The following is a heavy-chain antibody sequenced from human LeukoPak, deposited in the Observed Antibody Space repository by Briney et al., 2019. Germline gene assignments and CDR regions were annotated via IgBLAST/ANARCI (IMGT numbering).Heavy chain of an antibody. CDR1: GFTFSSYE. J-gene: IGHJ3*02. D-gene: IGHD4-23*01. CDR2: ISSSGSTI. Sequence: GGSLRLSCAASGFTFSSYEMNWVRQAPGKGLGWVSYISSSGSTIYYADSVKGRCTISRDNAKNSLYLQMNSLTAEDTAVYYCARVFTVGPDAFDIWGQGTMVTVSS. V-gene: IGHV3-48*03. CDR3: ARVFTVGPDAFDI.